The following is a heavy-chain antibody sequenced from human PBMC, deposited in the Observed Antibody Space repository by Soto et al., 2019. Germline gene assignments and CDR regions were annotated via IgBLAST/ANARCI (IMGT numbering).Heavy chain of an antibody. CDR2: IIPILGIA. CDR3: ASGGVVKNYDYYYYGMDV. V-gene: IGHV1-69*02. D-gene: IGHD3-16*01. Sequence: SVKVSCKASGVTFSSYTISWVRQAPGQGLEWMGRIIPILGIANYAQKFQGRVTITADKSTSTAYMELSSLRSEDTAVYYCASGGVVKNYDYYYYGMDVWGQGTTVTVSS. CDR1: GVTFSSYT. J-gene: IGHJ6*02.